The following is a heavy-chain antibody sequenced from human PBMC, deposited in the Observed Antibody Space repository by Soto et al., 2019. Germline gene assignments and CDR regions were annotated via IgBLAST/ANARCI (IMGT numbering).Heavy chain of an antibody. D-gene: IGHD3-3*01. V-gene: IGHV3-23*01. Sequence: RGSLRLSCAAAGFTFSSYAMSWVRQAPGQGLEWVSTMSGSGGTTFYADSVKGRFTISRDKSKSTLFLQMNSLRAEDTAVYYCAKGDTSGYFDYYMDVWGKGTTVTVSS. CDR3: AKGDTSGYFDYYMDV. CDR2: MSGSGGTT. CDR1: GFTFSSYA. J-gene: IGHJ6*03.